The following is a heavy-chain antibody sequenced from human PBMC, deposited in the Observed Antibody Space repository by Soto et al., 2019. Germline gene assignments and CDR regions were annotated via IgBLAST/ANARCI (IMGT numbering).Heavy chain of an antibody. CDR1: GFTFSSYW. D-gene: IGHD2-15*01. CDR3: VRGAAAFAGADY. J-gene: IGHJ4*02. CDR2: INRDGSST. Sequence: EVQLVEAGGGSVQPGGSLRLSCEGSGFTFSSYWMHWVRQAPGKGLVWVARINRDGSSTTYGDPVKGRLTISRDNAKNTLYLQMNSLRADDTALYYCVRGAAAFAGADYWGQGTLVSVSS. V-gene: IGHV3-74*01.